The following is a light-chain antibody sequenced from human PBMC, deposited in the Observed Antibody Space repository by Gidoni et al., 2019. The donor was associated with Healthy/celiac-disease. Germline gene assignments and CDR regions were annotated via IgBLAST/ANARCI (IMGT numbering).Light chain of an antibody. CDR3: QAWDSSFYV. V-gene: IGLV3-1*01. Sequence: SYELTQPPSVSVSPGTTASITCSGDKLGDKYACWYQHKPGQSPLLVIYQDSKRPSGSPERFSGSNSGNTATLTISGTQAMDEADYYCQAWDSSFYVFGTGTKVTVL. CDR1: KLGDKY. CDR2: QDS. J-gene: IGLJ1*01.